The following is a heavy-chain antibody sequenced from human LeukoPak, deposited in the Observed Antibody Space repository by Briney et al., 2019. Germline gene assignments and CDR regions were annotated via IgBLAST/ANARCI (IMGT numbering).Heavy chain of an antibody. CDR1: GFTFSSYA. Sequence: PGGSLRLSCAASGFTFSSYAMSWVRQAPGKGLEWVSAISGSGGSTYYADSVKGRFTISRDNSKNTLYLQMNSLRAEDTAVYFCAKNEGGNFYYGMDVWGQGTMVTVSS. CDR3: AKNEGGNFYYGMDV. V-gene: IGHV3-23*01. CDR2: ISGSGGST. J-gene: IGHJ6*02.